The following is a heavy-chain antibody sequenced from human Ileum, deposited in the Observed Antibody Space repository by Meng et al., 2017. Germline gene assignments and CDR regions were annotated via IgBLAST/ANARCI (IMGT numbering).Heavy chain of an antibody. Sequence: QEPLKDTGPGLLRASDSLIPLCTVSGRSVNTSDYEWGGIRQPQGKGLVWIGYAGTKYNPSLKSRVTISVDTSKRQFSPKLTSVTAADTAVYYCARDHWGSLDYWGQGILVTVSS. CDR2: AGT. V-gene: IGHV4-61*08. D-gene: IGHD7-27*01. CDR3: ARDHWGSLDY. J-gene: IGHJ4*02. CDR1: GRSVNTSDYE.